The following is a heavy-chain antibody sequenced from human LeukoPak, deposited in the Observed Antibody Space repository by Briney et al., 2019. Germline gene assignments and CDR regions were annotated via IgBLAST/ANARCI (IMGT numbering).Heavy chain of an antibody. V-gene: IGHV5-51*01. J-gene: IGHJ4*02. CDR1: GYSFSSYW. CDR3: ARASRDGYNQNFDH. CDR2: IYPGGSET. Sequence: NLGESLKISCKGLGYSFSSYWNAWVRQRPGKGPEWMGIIYPGGSETRYDPSFQGQVTISADMSTSTAYLQWSSLRASDTAMYYCARASRDGYNQNFDHWGQGTLVTVSS. D-gene: IGHD5-24*01.